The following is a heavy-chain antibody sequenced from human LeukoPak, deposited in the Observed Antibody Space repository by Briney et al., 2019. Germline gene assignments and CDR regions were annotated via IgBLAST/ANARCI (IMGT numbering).Heavy chain of an antibody. CDR1: GFTFSGYW. Sequence: GGSLRLSCAASGFTFSGYWMNWVRQAPWKGLEWVANIKLDGSETHYADSVRGRFTISRDNAKDSLSLRMNSLRAEDTAVYYCARVRYNSGYIFDYWGQGTLVTVSS. D-gene: IGHD5-18*01. V-gene: IGHV3-7*01. CDR3: ARVRYNSGYIFDY. CDR2: IKLDGSET. J-gene: IGHJ4*02.